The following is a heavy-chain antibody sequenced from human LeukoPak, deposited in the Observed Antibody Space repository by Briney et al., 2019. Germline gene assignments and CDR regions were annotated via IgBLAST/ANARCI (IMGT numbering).Heavy chain of an antibody. CDR3: AKDVIAEPVRGFDY. V-gene: IGHV3-23*01. CDR1: GFTFTSYS. CDR2: ISGSGGST. Sequence: GGSLRLSCAASGFTFTSYSMNWVRQAPGKGLEWVSTISGSGGSTYYADSVKGRFTISRDNSKNTLYLQMNSLRAEDTAVYYCAKDVIAEPVRGFDYWGQGTLVTVSS. D-gene: IGHD6-13*01. J-gene: IGHJ4*02.